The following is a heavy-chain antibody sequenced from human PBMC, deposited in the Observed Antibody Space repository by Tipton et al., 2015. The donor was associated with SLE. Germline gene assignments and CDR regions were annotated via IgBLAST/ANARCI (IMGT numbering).Heavy chain of an antibody. Sequence: TLSLTCTVSGGSISSGSYYWSWIRQPAGKGLEWIGRIYSRGSTNSNLSLKSRVTISMDTSNNQFSLKLSSVTAADTAVYYCARGRAYDFWKGPFDYWGQGTLVTVSS. J-gene: IGHJ4*02. D-gene: IGHD3-3*01. V-gene: IGHV4-61*02. CDR1: GGSISSGSYY. CDR3: ARGRAYDFWKGPFDY. CDR2: IYSRGST.